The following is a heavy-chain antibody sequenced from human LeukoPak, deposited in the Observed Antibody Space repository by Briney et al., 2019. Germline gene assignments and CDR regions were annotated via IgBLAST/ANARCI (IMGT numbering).Heavy chain of an antibody. CDR1: GSTFTDYY. CDR2: INPNSGGT. D-gene: IGHD3-10*01. V-gene: IGHV1-2*02. J-gene: IGHJ4*02. CDR3: ARDHGSWVRGYHDY. Sequence: ASVKVSCKASGSTFTDYYMHWVRQAPGQGLEWMGWINPNSGGTNFAQKFQGRVTMTRDTSISTAYMELNRLRSDDTAVYYCARDHGSWVRGYHDYWGQGTLVTVSS.